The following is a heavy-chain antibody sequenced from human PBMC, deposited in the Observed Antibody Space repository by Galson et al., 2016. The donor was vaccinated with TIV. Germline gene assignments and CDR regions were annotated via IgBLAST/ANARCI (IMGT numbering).Heavy chain of an antibody. Sequence: SVKVSCKASGGVFNNYAILWVRQAPGQGLEWMGGIIPLSGTTYAKKFQGRLTVTADEGTKTTYMDLSRLTSDDTAGYYCARGGHYALDVWGQGTAVTVSS. CDR1: GGVFNNYA. J-gene: IGHJ6*02. CDR2: IIPLSGT. V-gene: IGHV1-69*13. D-gene: IGHD3-16*01. CDR3: ARGGHYALDV.